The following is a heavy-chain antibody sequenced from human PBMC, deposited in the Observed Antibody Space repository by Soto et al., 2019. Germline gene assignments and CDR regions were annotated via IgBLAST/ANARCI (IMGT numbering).Heavy chain of an antibody. J-gene: IGHJ4*02. D-gene: IGHD1-26*01. CDR2: IYYTGGT. V-gene: IGHV4-59*08. CDR1: GGSISGSY. CDR3: ARHATGGTYPLDY. Sequence: SETLSLTCTVSGGSISGSYWAWIRRPPEKGLEYIGHIYYTGGTNYNPSLQSRVTMSVDTSKNQFSLKLSSVTAADTAVYYCARHATGGTYPLDYWGQGILVTVSS.